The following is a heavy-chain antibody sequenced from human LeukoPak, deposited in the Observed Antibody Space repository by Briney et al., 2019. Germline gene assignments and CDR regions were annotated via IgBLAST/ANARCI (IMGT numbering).Heavy chain of an antibody. CDR1: GFTFSFYA. V-gene: IGHV3-64*01. J-gene: IGHJ4*02. Sequence: PGGSLRLSCAASGFTFSFYAMHWVRQAPGKGLEYVSTISPNGGTTYYANSVKGRFTISRDNSRNTVYLQINSLRAEGTAVYYCGKTTVGYSSGQKPAWPVDYWGQGTLVTVSS. CDR3: GKTTVGYSSGQKPAWPVDY. D-gene: IGHD5-18*01. CDR2: ISPNGGTT.